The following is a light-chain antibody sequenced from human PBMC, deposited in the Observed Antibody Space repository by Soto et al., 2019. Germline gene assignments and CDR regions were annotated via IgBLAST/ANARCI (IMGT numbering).Light chain of an antibody. CDR2: GTS. CDR1: QSVTSKY. J-gene: IGKJ1*01. V-gene: IGKV3-20*01. CDR3: HQYGRSPRGT. Sequence: VLTQSPGTLSLWPVERAKLSGRSSQSVTSKYLAWYQQKPGQAPRLLMYGTSSRATGIPDRFSGSGSGTDFTLTIRRLEPEDFAVYYCHQYGRSPRGTFGKGTKVDIK.